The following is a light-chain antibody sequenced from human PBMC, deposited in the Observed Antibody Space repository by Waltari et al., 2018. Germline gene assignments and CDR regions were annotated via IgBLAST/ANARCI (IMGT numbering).Light chain of an antibody. Sequence: EIVLTQSPGTLSLSPGERANLSCRASQSVTSNYLAWYQQKPGQAPRLLIYGASSRATGIPDRFSGSGSGTDFTLTISRLEPTDSALYYCQQYGSSPPWTFGQGTKVEIK. J-gene: IGKJ1*01. CDR1: QSVTSNY. CDR2: GAS. V-gene: IGKV3-20*01. CDR3: QQYGSSPPWT.